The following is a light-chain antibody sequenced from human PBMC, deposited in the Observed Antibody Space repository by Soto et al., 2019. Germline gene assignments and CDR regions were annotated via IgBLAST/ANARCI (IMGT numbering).Light chain of an antibody. Sequence: EIVMTQSPATLSVSPGERATLSCRASQSVSSNLAWYQQKPGQAPRLLIYGASTRATGIPARFSGSGSGTEFTLTISSLQSEDFAVYYCQQYNNWPRTFGQGPNVDIK. CDR1: QSVSSN. CDR2: GAS. J-gene: IGKJ1*01. V-gene: IGKV3-15*01. CDR3: QQYNNWPRT.